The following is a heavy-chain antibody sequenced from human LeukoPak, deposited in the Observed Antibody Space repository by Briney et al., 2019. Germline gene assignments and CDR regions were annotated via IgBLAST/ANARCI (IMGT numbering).Heavy chain of an antibody. CDR3: ARDRGYKAFDI. J-gene: IGHJ3*02. D-gene: IGHD5-18*01. Sequence: PGGSLRLSCAASGFTFSTSWMDWVHQAPGKGLEWVANIKEDGSLTFYVDSVKGRFTISRDNAKNSLYLQMNSLRVDDTAVYYCARDRGYKAFDIWGQGTMVTVSS. CDR1: GFTFSTSW. V-gene: IGHV3-7*03. CDR2: IKEDGSLT.